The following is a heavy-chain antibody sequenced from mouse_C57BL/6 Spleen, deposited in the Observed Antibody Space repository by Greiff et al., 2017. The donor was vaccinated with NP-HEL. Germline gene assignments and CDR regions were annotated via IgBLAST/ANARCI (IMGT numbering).Heavy chain of an antibody. V-gene: IGHV5-17*01. CDR3: ARIGSSLFDY. CDR1: GFTFSDYG. Sequence: EVKLMESGGGLVKPGGSLKLSCAASGFTFSDYGMHWVRQAPEKGLEWVAYISSGSSTIYYADTVKGRFTISRDNAKNTLFLQMTSLRSEDTAMYYCARIGSSLFDYWGQGTTLTVSS. CDR2: ISSGSSTI. J-gene: IGHJ2*01. D-gene: IGHD1-1*01.